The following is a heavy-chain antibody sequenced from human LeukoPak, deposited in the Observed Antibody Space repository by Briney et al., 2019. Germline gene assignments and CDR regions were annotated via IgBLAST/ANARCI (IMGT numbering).Heavy chain of an antibody. CDR2: IYTSGST. V-gene: IGHV4-4*07. J-gene: IGHJ6*03. CDR3: ARGGEVPAALAGCYYYYYMDV. CDR1: GGSISSYY. D-gene: IGHD2-2*01. Sequence: SETLSLTCTVSGGSISSYYWSWLRQPAGKGLEWIGRIYTSGSTNYNPSLKSRVTMSVDTSKNQFSLKLSSVTAADSAVYYCARGGEVPAALAGCYYYYYMDVWGKGTTVTVSS.